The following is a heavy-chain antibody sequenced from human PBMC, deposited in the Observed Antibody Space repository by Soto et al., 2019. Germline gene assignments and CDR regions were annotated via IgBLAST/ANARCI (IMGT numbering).Heavy chain of an antibody. D-gene: IGHD2-15*01. CDR2: INPSGGST. J-gene: IGHJ5*02. CDR1: GYTFTSYY. V-gene: IGHV1-46*03. CDR3: ARDSPVGYCSGGSCYSPRLNWFDP. Sequence: ASVKVSCKASGYTFTSYYMHWVRQAPGQGLEWMGIINPSGGSTSYAQKFQGRVTMTRDTSTSTVYMELSSLRSEDTAVYYCARDSPVGYCSGGSCYSPRLNWFDPWGQGTLVTVSS.